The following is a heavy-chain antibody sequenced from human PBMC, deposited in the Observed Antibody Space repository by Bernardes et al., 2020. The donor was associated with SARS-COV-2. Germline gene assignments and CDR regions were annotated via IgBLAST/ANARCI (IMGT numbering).Heavy chain of an antibody. V-gene: IGHV4-34*01. D-gene: IGHD3-3*01. Sequence: SETLSLTCAVSGGSFSDYYWNWFRQSPGKGLEWIGEINHSGGTNYNPSLQIRVTISVDTSKNQFSLNMRSVTAADRAVYYCAGGGGYSDFWGGYPPFAYWGQGTLVTVSS. CDR1: GGSFSDYY. CDR2: INHSGGT. J-gene: IGHJ4*02. CDR3: AGGGGYSDFWGGYPPFAY.